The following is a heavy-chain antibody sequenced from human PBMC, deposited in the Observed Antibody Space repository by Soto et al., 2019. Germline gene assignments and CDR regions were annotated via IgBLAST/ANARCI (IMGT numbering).Heavy chain of an antibody. CDR1: GGSISTTHW. D-gene: IGHD2-15*01. CDR3: ARASRYCSGGSCHYYYYGMDV. V-gene: IGHV4-4*02. J-gene: IGHJ6*02. CDR2: IYHSGST. Sequence: SETLSLTCAVSGGSISTTHWWTWVRQPPGKGLEWIGEIYHSGSTNYNPSLKSRVTISVDNSKNQFSLKLSSVTAADTAVYYCARASRYCSGGSCHYYYYGMDVWGQGTTVSVSS.